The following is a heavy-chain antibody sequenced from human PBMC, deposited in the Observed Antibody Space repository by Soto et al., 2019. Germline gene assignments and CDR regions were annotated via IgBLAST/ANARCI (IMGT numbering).Heavy chain of an antibody. D-gene: IGHD2-2*01. Sequence: QVQLQESGPGLVKPSQTLSLSCTVSGGSISSGGYYWSWIRQHPGKGLEWIGYIYFSGSTYYNPFIKSRLTISVETSENQFSRKLSSVTAADTAVYSCARGIVVVPAAYFDSWGQGILVTVSS. J-gene: IGHJ4*02. CDR1: GGSISSGGYY. CDR2: IYFSGST. CDR3: ARGIVVVPAAYFDS. V-gene: IGHV4-31*03.